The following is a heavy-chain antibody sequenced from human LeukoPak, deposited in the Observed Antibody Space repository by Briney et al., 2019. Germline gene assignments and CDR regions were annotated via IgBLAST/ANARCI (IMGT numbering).Heavy chain of an antibody. D-gene: IGHD4-17*01. CDR1: GYTFTSYA. CDR3: ARGKYGQTSSSYYYYYYMDV. J-gene: IGHJ6*03. V-gene: IGHV7-4-1*02. CDR2: INTNTGNP. Sequence: ASVKVSCKAFGYTFTSYAMNWVRQAPGQGLEWMGWINTNTGNPTYAQGFTGRFVFSLDTSVSTAYLQISSLKAEDTAVYYCARGKYGQTSSSYYYYYYMDVWGKGTTVTVSS.